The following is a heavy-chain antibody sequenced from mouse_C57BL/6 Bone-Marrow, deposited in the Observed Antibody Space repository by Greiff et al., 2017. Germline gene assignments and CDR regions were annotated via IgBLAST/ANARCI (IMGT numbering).Heavy chain of an antibody. Sequence: APGGVDFSRYWMSWVRRAPGKGLEWIGEINPDSSTINYAPSLKDKFIISRDNAKNTLDLQMSKVRSEDTALYYCASSYYSNYPAWFAYWGQGTLVTVSA. CDR2: INPDSSTI. CDR3: ASSYYSNYPAWFAY. D-gene: IGHD2-5*01. V-gene: IGHV4-1*01. J-gene: IGHJ3*01. CDR1: GVDFSRYW.